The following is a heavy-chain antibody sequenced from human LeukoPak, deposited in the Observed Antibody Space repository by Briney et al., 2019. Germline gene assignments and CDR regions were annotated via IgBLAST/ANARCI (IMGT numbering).Heavy chain of an antibody. CDR2: ISSSSSYI. CDR1: GFTFSSYS. V-gene: IGHV3-21*01. Sequence: GGSLRLSCAASGFTFSSYSMNWVRQAPGKGLEWVSSISSSSSYIYYADSVKGRFTISRDNAKNSLYLQMNSLRAEDTAVYYCARENVNGAATNEVSFSFDYWGQGTLVTVSS. D-gene: IGHD2-15*01. CDR3: ARENVNGAATNEVSFSFDY. J-gene: IGHJ4*02.